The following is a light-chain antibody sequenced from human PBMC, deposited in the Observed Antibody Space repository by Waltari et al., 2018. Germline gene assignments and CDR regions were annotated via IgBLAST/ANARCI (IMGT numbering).Light chain of an antibody. Sequence: NKYLAWYQQKPGQTPRLLIYGASSRATGIPDRFSGSGSGTDFSLTITRLEPEDSAVYYCQQYYGSPWTFGQGTKVEI. CDR3: QQYYGSPWT. CDR1: NKY. V-gene: IGKV3-20*01. CDR2: GAS. J-gene: IGKJ1*01.